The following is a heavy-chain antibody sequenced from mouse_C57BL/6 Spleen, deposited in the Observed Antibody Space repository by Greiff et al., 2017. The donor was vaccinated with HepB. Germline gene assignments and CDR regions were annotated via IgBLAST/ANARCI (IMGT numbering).Heavy chain of an antibody. CDR1: GYTFTSYW. CDR2: IYPGSGST. CDR3: ARRIYYDYDDWYFDV. J-gene: IGHJ1*03. Sequence: QVQLQQPGAELVKPGASVKMSCKASGYTFTSYWITWVKQRPGQGLEWIGDIYPGSGSTNYNEKFKSKATLTVDTSSSTAYMQLSSLTSEDSAVYYCARRIYYDYDDWYFDVWGTGTTVTVSS. D-gene: IGHD2-4*01. V-gene: IGHV1-55*01.